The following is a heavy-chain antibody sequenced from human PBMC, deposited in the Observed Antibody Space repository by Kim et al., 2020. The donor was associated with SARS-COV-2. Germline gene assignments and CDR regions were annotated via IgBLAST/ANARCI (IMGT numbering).Heavy chain of an antibody. J-gene: IGHJ3*02. D-gene: IGHD3-10*01. Sequence: SETLSLTCAVYGGSFSGYYWSWIRQPPGKGLEWIGEINHSGSTNYNPSLKSRVTISVDTSKNQFSLKLGSVTAADTAGYYCARGDFGESHNDAFDIWGQG. V-gene: IGHV4-34*01. CDR3: ARGDFGESHNDAFDI. CDR1: GGSFSGYY. CDR2: INHSGST.